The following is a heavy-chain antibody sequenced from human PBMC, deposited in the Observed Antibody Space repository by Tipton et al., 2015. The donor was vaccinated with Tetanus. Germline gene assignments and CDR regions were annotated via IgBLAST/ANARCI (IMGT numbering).Heavy chain of an antibody. Sequence: TLSLTCAVSGGSISSGDYSWSWIRQPPGKGLEWIGNIYHRGSTYYNPSLKSRVTISVDTSKNQFSLKLSSVTAADTAVYYCARDPAVLRFLEWLPDWYFALWGRGTLVTVSS. J-gene: IGHJ2*01. V-gene: IGHV4-30-2*05. D-gene: IGHD3-3*01. CDR2: IYHRGST. CDR3: ARDPAVLRFLEWLPDWYFAL. CDR1: GGSISSGDYS.